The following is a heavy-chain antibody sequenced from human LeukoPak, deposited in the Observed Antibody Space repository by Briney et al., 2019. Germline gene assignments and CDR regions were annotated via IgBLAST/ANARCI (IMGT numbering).Heavy chain of an antibody. CDR1: GYTFTNYG. CDR2: ISAYNGNT. Sequence: ASVKVSCKASGYTFTNYGISWVRQAPGQGLEWMGWISAYNGNTNYAQNLQGRVTMTTDTSTSTAYMELSSLRSEDTAVYYCARVQRVKFPLKYYFDYWGQGTLVTVSS. V-gene: IGHV1-18*01. D-gene: IGHD3-10*01. J-gene: IGHJ4*02. CDR3: ARVQRVKFPLKYYFDY.